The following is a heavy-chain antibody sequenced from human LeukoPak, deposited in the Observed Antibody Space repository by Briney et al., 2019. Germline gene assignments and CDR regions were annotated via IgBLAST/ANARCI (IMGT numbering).Heavy chain of an antibody. CDR1: GFTFKNYA. J-gene: IGHJ4*02. V-gene: IGHV3-23*01. CDR3: AKDPGVVRFYFHS. Sequence: PGGSLRLSCEASGFTFKNYAMSWVRQAPGKGLEWISGITSSGSNTYYADSVKGRFTLSRDHYKNTLYLQINSLRAEHTAVYYCAKDPGVVRFYFHSWGQGTLVTVSS. D-gene: IGHD3-3*01. CDR2: ITSSGSNT.